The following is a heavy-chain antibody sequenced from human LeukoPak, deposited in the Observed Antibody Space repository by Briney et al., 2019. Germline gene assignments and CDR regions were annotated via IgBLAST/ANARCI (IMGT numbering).Heavy chain of an antibody. CDR2: LVYDERS. J-gene: IGHJ4*02. V-gene: IGHV3-33*01. CDR3: ARDLSAAFDF. D-gene: IGHD6-19*01. CDR1: GFPFSSYG. Sequence: SGRSLRLSCAASGFPFSSYGMHWVRQAPGKGLEWVARLVYDERSDYADSVKGRFSISRDNSKNTLFLDRSDLRVEDTAVYYCARDLSAAFDFWGQGVLVTVSS.